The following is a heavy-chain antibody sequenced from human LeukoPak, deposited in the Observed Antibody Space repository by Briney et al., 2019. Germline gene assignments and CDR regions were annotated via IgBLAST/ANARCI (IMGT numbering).Heavy chain of an antibody. CDR3: VKDRDSGYDSLDY. D-gene: IGHD5-12*01. J-gene: IGHJ4*02. V-gene: IGHV3-64D*06. CDR1: GFTFSNYA. CDR2: IGTNGSRT. Sequence: PGGSLRLSCLASGFTFSNYAMHWVRQAPGKGLEYVSAIGTNGSRTYYADSVKGRFTISRDNSKNTLYLQMSSLRPEDTAVYSCVKDRDSGYDSLDYWGQGTLVTVPS.